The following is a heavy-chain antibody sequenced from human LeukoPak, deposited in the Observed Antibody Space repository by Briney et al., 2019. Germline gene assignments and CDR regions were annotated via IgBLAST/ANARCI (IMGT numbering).Heavy chain of an antibody. J-gene: IGHJ4*02. Sequence: SQTLSLTCTVSVGSISSGGYYWSWIRQHPGKGLEWIGYIYYSGSTYYNPSLKSRVTISVDTAKNQFSLKLSSVTAADTAVYYCARGGFYGDYVYWGQGTLVTVSS. CDR1: VGSISSGGYY. V-gene: IGHV4-31*03. CDR2: IYYSGST. CDR3: ARGGFYGDYVY. D-gene: IGHD4-17*01.